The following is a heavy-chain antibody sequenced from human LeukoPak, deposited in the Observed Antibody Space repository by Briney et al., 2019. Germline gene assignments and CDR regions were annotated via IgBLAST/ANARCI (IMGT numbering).Heavy chain of an antibody. CDR1: GFTFSSFS. J-gene: IGHJ4*02. D-gene: IGHD4-17*01. Sequence: PGGSLRLSCAASGFTFSSFSMIWVRQAPGKGLEWISYITSSSSSMYYADSVKGRFTISRDNAKNSLCLQMNSLRAEDTAVYYCARVIGSYGDSAYWGQGTLVTVFS. V-gene: IGHV3-48*04. CDR3: ARVIGSYGDSAY. CDR2: ITSSSSSM.